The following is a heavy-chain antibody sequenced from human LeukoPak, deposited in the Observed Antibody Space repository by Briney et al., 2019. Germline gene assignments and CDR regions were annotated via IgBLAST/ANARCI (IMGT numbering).Heavy chain of an antibody. Sequence: SQTLSLTCTVSGGSISSGDYYWSWIRQPPGKGLEWIGYIYYSGGTYYNPSLKSRVTISVDTSKNQFSLKLSSVTAADTAVYYCARDLGYYDSSGSDAGGYWGQGTLVTVSS. CDR2: IYYSGGT. CDR3: ARDLGYYDSSGSDAGGY. CDR1: GGSISSGDYY. J-gene: IGHJ4*02. V-gene: IGHV4-30-4*08. D-gene: IGHD3-22*01.